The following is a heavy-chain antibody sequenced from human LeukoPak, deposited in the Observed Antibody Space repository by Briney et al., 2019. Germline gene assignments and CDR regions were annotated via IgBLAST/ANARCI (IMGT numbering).Heavy chain of an antibody. Sequence: GGSLRLSCAASAFTFSSYWMHWVRHAPGKGLVWVSRINSDGSSTSYADSVKGRFTISRDNAKNTLYLQMNSRRAEDTAVYYCGRETSTSFDIWGQGTMVTVSS. J-gene: IGHJ3*02. V-gene: IGHV3-74*01. D-gene: IGHD2-2*01. CDR2: INSDGSST. CDR1: AFTFSSYW. CDR3: GRETSTSFDI.